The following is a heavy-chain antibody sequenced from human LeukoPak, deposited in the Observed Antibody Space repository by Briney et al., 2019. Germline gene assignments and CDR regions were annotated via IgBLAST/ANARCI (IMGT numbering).Heavy chain of an antibody. CDR1: GYTFNVYY. CDR2: VIPSSGGT. V-gene: IGHV1-2*02. Sequence: ASVKVSCKASGYTFNVYYIHWLRQAPGQGLEWMGWVIPSSGGTNYAQKFQGRVTMTRDTSISTAYMELSRLRSDDTAVYYCARDSILDAFDIWGQGTMVTVSS. CDR3: ARDSILDAFDI. J-gene: IGHJ3*02.